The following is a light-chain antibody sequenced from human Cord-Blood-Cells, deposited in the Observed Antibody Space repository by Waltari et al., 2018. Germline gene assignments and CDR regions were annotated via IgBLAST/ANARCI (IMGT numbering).Light chain of an antibody. Sequence: DIQMTQSPPTLSASVGDRVTITCRASQSISSWLAWYQQKPGKAPKLLIYKASSLESGVPSRFSGSGSGTEFTLTISSLQPDDFATYYCQQYNSYSQTFGQGTKVEIK. CDR1: QSISSW. V-gene: IGKV1-5*03. CDR2: KAS. J-gene: IGKJ1*01. CDR3: QQYNSYSQT.